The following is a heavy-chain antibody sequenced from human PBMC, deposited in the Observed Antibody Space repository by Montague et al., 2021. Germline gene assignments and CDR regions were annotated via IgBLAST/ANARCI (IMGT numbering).Heavy chain of an antibody. CDR3: VKDTRGSYYPACAMDI. CDR2: ISGGGGSI. J-gene: IGHJ3*02. CDR1: GFTFGTYA. V-gene: IGHV3-23*01. D-gene: IGHD1-26*01. Sequence: SLRLSCAASGFTFGTYAMSWVRQAPGKGLEWVSGISGGGGSIYYADSVKGRFTISRDNSKSTLYLQMSSLRAEDTAVYYCVKDTRGSYYPACAMDIWGQGTMVTVSS.